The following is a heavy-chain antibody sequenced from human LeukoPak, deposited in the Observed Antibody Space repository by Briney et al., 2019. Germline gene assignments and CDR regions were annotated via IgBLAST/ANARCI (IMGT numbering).Heavy chain of an antibody. V-gene: IGHV3-21*01. J-gene: IGHJ5*02. Sequence: GGSLRLSCAASGFTFSSYSMNWVRQAPGKGLKWVSSISSSSSYIYYADSVKGRFTISRDNAKNSLYLQMNSLRAEDTAVYYCARDLPRRYSSSWHTHTSTWFDPWGQGTLVTVSS. CDR2: ISSSSSYI. CDR1: GFTFSSYS. CDR3: ARDLPRRYSSSWHTHTSTWFDP. D-gene: IGHD6-13*01.